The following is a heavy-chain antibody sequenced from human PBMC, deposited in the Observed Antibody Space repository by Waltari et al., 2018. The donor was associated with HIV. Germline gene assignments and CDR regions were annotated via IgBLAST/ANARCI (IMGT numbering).Heavy chain of an antibody. Sequence: QVQLHQWGAGLLKPSETLSLTCAVYNDDGPSFSAYCWSFRDYYWTWMRQSPVKGLEWIGEFDHTGSTNYNGAFRGRVSVSVDTSKKQFSLRLSSVSDADTAVYFCARAVGYDYVWGSYADFWAQGTLVTVSS. V-gene: IGHV4-34*01. CDR2: FDHTGST. J-gene: IGHJ4*02. CDR1: NDDGPSFSAYCWSFRDYY. CDR3: ARAVGYDYVWGSYADF. D-gene: IGHD3-16*01.